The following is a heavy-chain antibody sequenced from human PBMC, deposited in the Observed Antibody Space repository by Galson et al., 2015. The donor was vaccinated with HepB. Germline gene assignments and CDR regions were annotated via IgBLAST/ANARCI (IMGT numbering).Heavy chain of an antibody. V-gene: IGHV2-5*01. CDR3: AHIDIVPGCLSTNCYSLFDP. CDR1: GFSLTTRGVG. Sequence: PALVKPTQTLTLTCTFSGFSLTTRGVGVGWIRQPPGKALEWLTHIYWNDDKRSRQSLKSRLTITKDTSKNQVDLTMTDMDPADTATYFCAHIDIVPGCLSTNCYSLFDPWGQGALVTVSS. CDR2: IYWNDDK. J-gene: IGHJ5*02. D-gene: IGHD2-2*01.